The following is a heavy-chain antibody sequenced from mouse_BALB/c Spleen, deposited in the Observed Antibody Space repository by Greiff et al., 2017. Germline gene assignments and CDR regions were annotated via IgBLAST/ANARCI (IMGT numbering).Heavy chain of an antibody. CDR3: ARDTGTRYFDV. J-gene: IGHJ1*01. Sequence: VKLMESGPGLVAPSQSLSITCTVSGFSLTSYGVPWVRQPPGKGLVWPGVIWAGGSTNYNSALMSRLSISKDNSKSQVFLKMNSLQTDDTAMYYCARDTGTRYFDVWGAGTTVTVSS. V-gene: IGHV2-9*02. CDR1: GFSLTSYG. D-gene: IGHD4-1*01. CDR2: IWAGGST.